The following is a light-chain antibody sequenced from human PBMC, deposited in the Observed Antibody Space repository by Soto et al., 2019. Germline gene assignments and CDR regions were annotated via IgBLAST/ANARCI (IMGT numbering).Light chain of an antibody. J-gene: IGLJ2*01. CDR1: SRDVGAYNF. Sequence: QSALTQPASVSGSPGQSITISCTGTSRDVGAYNFVSWYQQHPGKAPKLMIFEVNNRPSGISNRFSGSKSGYTASLTISGLQAEDEAHYYCSSYTTTSTVVFGGGTQLTVL. CDR2: EVN. V-gene: IGLV2-14*01. CDR3: SSYTTTSTVV.